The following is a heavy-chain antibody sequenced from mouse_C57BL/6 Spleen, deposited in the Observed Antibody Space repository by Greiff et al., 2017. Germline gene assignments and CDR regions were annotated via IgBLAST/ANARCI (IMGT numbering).Heavy chain of an antibody. CDR2: ILPGSGST. CDR1: GYTFKGYW. J-gene: IGHJ1*03. Sequence: VQLQESGAELMKPGASVKLSCKATGYTFKGYWIEWVKQRPEHGLEWIGEILPGSGSTNYDEKFKGKATFTADTSSNTAYMQLSSLTTEVSAISYCARITSVVTEWYFDVWGTVTTVTV. V-gene: IGHV1-9*01. CDR3: ARITSVVTEWYFDV. D-gene: IGHD1-1*01.